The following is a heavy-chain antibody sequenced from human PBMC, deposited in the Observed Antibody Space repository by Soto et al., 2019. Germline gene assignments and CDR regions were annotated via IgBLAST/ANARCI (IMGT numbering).Heavy chain of an antibody. Sequence: QAQVVQSGAEVRKPGSSVKLSCKASEGTFNSNAIAWVRQAPGQGLEWMGGIIPYYNTLNYAQKFQDRVTITADDSTNTVYMELSSLRSDDTAVYFCASGASRWYPYCFDSWAQGNRVTVSS. CDR3: ASGASRWYPYCFDS. CDR1: EGTFNSNA. CDR2: IIPYYNTL. J-gene: IGHJ4*02. V-gene: IGHV1-69*01. D-gene: IGHD6-13*01.